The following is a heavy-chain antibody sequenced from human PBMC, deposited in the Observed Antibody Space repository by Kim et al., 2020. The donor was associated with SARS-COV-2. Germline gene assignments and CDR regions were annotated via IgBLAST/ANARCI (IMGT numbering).Heavy chain of an antibody. CDR1: GGSVSSGSYY. D-gene: IGHD1-7*01. CDR3: ARVVSPELPYYYYGMDV. Sequence: SETLSLTCTVSGGSVSSGSYYWSWIRQPPGKGLEWIGYIYYSGSTNYNPSLKSRVTISVDTSKNQFSLKLSSVTAADTAVYYCARVVSPELPYYYYGMDVWGQGTTVTVSS. CDR2: IYYSGST. J-gene: IGHJ6*02. V-gene: IGHV4-61*01.